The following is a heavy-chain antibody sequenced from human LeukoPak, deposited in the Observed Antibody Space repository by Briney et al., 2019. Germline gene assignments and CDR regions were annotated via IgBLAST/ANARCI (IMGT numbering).Heavy chain of an antibody. Sequence: SQTLSLTCDISGDSVSAYRAAWAWIRQSPAGGLEWLGSSYCRSQCISDYAESVRGRINITPETSTNQFCLQFKSVTPAGMSVYFCARGSYCLGGYWDDSFDFWGQGTLVTVS. CDR3: ARGSYCLGGYWDDSFDF. CDR2: SYCRSQCIS. V-gene: IGHV6-1*01. J-gene: IGHJ4*02. CDR1: GDSVSAYRAA. D-gene: IGHD3-10*01.